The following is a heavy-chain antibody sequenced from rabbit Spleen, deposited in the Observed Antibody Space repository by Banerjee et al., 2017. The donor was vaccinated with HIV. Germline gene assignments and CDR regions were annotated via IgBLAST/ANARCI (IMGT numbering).Heavy chain of an antibody. J-gene: IGHJ4*01. V-gene: IGHV1S45*01. CDR3: VRDLTGVIGWNFGW. CDR2: IHGGSKNNI. CDR1: GFSFIAGYY. D-gene: IGHD1-1*01. Sequence: QEQLVESGGGLVKPGASLTLTCTASGFSFIAGYYMCWVRQAPGKGLEWIACIHGGSKNNIYYASWAKGRFTISKTSSTTVTLQMTSLTVADTATYFCVRDLTGVIGWNFGWWGPGTLVTV.